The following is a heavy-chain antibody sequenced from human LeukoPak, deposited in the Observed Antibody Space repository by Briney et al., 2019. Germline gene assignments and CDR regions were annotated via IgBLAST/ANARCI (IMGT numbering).Heavy chain of an antibody. CDR3: VKDLGGNYDY. J-gene: IGHJ4*02. V-gene: IGHV3-74*01. Sequence: PGGSLRLSCAASGFTFSSYWIHWVRQVPGKGLVWVSRIDYDGSITNYADSVKGRFTISRDNARNTLYRQMNSLRVDDTAVYYCVKDLGGNYDYWGQGTLVTVSS. CDR1: GFTFSSYW. CDR2: IDYDGSIT. D-gene: IGHD1-7*01.